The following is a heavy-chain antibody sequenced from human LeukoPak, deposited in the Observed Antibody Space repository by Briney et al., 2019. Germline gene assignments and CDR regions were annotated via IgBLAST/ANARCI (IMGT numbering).Heavy chain of an antibody. CDR1: GFTFSSYW. CDR2: ITTDGSVT. Sequence: GGSLRLSCAASGFTFSSYWMHWVRQAPGKGLVWVSRITTDGSVTHYADSVKGRFTISRDNAKNTLYLQMNSLGAEDTAVYYCARSYDHWGQGTPVTVSS. D-gene: IGHD3-10*01. CDR3: ARSYDH. J-gene: IGHJ4*02. V-gene: IGHV3-74*01.